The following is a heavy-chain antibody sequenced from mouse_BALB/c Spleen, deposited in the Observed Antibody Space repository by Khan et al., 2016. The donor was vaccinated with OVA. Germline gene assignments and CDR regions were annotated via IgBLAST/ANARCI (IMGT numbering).Heavy chain of an antibody. CDR2: INPSTGYT. V-gene: IGHV1-7*01. D-gene: IGHD1-1*01. CDR3: ARSKTTVVAPGFAY. J-gene: IGHJ3*01. Sequence: QVQLQQSGAELAKPGASVKMSCKASGYTFTSYWMHWVKQRPGQGLEWIGYINPSTGYTESNQKFKDKATLTADKSSSTAYMQLSSLTSEDSAVSDCARSKTTVVAPGFAYWGQGTLVTVSA. CDR1: GYTFTSYW.